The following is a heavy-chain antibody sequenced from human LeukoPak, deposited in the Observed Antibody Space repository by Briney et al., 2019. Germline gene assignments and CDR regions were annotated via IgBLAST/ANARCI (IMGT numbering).Heavy chain of an antibody. J-gene: IGHJ4*02. CDR3: AARDSYGSGSYPIDY. D-gene: IGHD3-10*01. CDR2: ISIRSSYI. V-gene: IGHV3-21*01. Sequence: PGRSLRLSCAAAGFTFSFYSISWVRQAPGNGLEWVSSISIRSSYIYYADSVKGRFTISRDNARNSLSLQMNSLRAEDTAVYYCAARDSYGSGSYPIDYWGQGTLVTVSS. CDR1: GFTFSFYS.